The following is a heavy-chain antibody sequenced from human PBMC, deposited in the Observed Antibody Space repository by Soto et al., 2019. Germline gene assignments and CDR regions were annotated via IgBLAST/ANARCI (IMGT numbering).Heavy chain of an antibody. CDR1: GGSISSGGYY. J-gene: IGHJ3*02. CDR2: IYYSGST. CDR3: ARVDVGNYYGSSGYYPLDAFDI. Sequence: PSETLSLTCTVSGGSISSGGYYWSWFRQHPGKGLEWIGYIYYSGSTSYNPSLKSRVTISVDTSKNQLSLKLTSVTAADTAVNYCARVDVGNYYGSSGYYPLDAFDIWGQWTIVT. D-gene: IGHD3-22*01. V-gene: IGHV4-31*03.